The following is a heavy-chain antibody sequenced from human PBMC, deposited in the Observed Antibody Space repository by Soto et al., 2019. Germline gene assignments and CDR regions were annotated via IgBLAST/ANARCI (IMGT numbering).Heavy chain of an antibody. J-gene: IGHJ5*02. CDR2: ISTNGGTV. CDR3: TRGDGSRGHH. CDR1: GFTFSAYS. V-gene: IGHV3-48*02. D-gene: IGHD1-26*01. Sequence: QPGGSLRLSCGTSGFTFSAYSMNWVRQAPGKGLEWLSYISTNGGTVYHADSVRGRFTISRDNGKNSLYLQMNSLRDDDTAVYYCTRGDGSRGHHWGQGTQVTVSS.